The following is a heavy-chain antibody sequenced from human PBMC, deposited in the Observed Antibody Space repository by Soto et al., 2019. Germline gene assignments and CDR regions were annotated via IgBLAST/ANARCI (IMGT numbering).Heavy chain of an antibody. D-gene: IGHD2-2*01. Sequence: PGGSLRLSCAASGFTFSYYGLHWVRQSPGKGLEWVARISYDGSDRYYADSVKGRFSISRDNANNTLYPQMNSLRDEDTAVYYCAKAGRIPTSSVDYWGQGTLVTVS. CDR2: ISYDGSDR. CDR1: GFTFSYYG. CDR3: AKAGRIPTSSVDY. V-gene: IGHV3-30*18. J-gene: IGHJ4*02.